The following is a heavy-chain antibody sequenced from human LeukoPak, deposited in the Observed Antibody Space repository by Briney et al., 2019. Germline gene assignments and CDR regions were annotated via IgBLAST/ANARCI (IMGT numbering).Heavy chain of an antibody. V-gene: IGHV4-38-2*02. CDR2: IYHSGST. D-gene: IGHD2-8*01. CDR1: GYSISSGYY. Sequence: PSETLSLTCTVSGYSISSGYYWGWIRQPPGKGLEWIGSIYHSGSTYYNPSLKSRVTISVDTSKNQFSLKLSSVTAADTAVYYCARRPGYCPNGVCYKRNWFDPWGQGTLVTVSS. J-gene: IGHJ5*02. CDR3: ARRPGYCPNGVCYKRNWFDP.